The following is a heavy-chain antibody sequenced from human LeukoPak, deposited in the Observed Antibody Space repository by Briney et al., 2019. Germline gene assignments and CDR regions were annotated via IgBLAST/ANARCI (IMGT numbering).Heavy chain of an antibody. Sequence: SGGSLRLSCAASGFTFSSYAMSWVRQAPGKGLEWVSAISGSGGSTYYADSVKGRFTISRDNSKNTLYLQMNSLRAEDTAVYYCAKRGDYYDSSGLSVLYFDYWGQGTLVTVSS. CDR3: AKRGDYYDSSGLSVLYFDY. D-gene: IGHD3-22*01. CDR1: GFTFSSYA. J-gene: IGHJ4*02. V-gene: IGHV3-23*01. CDR2: ISGSGGST.